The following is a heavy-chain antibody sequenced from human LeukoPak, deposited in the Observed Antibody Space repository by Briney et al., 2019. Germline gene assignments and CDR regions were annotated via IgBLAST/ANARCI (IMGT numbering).Heavy chain of an antibody. CDR2: MNPNSGNT. CDR1: GYTFTSYD. D-gene: IGHD4-23*01. CDR3: ARGRRDYGGKPLSY. Sequence: ASVKVSCKASGYTFTSYDINWVRQATGQGLEWMGWMNPNSGNTGYAQKFQGRVTMTRNTSISTAYMELSCLRSEDTAVYYCARGRRDYGGKPLSYWGQGTLVTVSS. V-gene: IGHV1-8*01. J-gene: IGHJ4*02.